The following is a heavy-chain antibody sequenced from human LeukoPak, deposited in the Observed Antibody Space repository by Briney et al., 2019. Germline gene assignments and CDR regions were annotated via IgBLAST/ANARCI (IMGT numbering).Heavy chain of an antibody. CDR3: ARDFSYGGNPDDY. V-gene: IGHV3-48*03. CDR1: GFTFSSYE. D-gene: IGHD4-23*01. CDR2: ISSTGNTK. Sequence: GGSLRLSCAASGFTFSSYEMNWVRKAPGKGLEWVSYISSTGNTKYYADSVTGRFTISRDNAKNSLYLQMNSLRAEDTAIYYCARDFSYGGNPDDYWGQGTLVTVSS. J-gene: IGHJ4*02.